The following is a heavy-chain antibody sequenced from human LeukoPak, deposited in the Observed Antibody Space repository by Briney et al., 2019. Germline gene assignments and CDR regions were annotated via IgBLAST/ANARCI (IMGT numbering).Heavy chain of an antibody. J-gene: IGHJ5*02. Sequence: SETLSLTCAVYGGSSSGYYWSWIRQPPGKGLEWIGEINHSGSTNYNPSLKSRVTISVDTSKNQFSLKLSSVTAADTAVYYCASPGDYYDSSGYYPNWFDPWGQGTLVTVSS. V-gene: IGHV4-34*01. CDR2: INHSGST. CDR1: GGSSSGYY. D-gene: IGHD3-22*01. CDR3: ASPGDYYDSSGYYPNWFDP.